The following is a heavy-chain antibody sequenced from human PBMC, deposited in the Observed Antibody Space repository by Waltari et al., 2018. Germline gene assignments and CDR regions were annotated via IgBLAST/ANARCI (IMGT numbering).Heavy chain of an antibody. J-gene: IGHJ3*02. D-gene: IGHD3-22*01. Sequence: QVQLQESGPGLVKPSETLSLTCTVSGGSVSSGSYYWSWIRQPPGKGLEWVSYISSSSSTIYYADSVKGRFTISRDNAKNSLYLQMNSLRAEDTAVYYCARGSLGWYDDSSGSDAFDIWGQGTMVTVSS. V-gene: IGHV3-11*04. CDR3: ARGSLGWYDDSSGSDAFDI. CDR2: ISSSSSTI. CDR1: GGSVSSGSYY.